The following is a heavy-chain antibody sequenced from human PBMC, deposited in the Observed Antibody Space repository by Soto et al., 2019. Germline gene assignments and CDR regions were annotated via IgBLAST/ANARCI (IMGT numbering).Heavy chain of an antibody. J-gene: IGHJ4*02. D-gene: IGHD2-15*01. Sequence: VKVSCKASGYTFTSYALHWVLQAPGQRLEWMGWINPGNGNTRYSQKFQGRVTITRDTSASTAYMELSSLRSEDTAVYYCASAGYCSGGSCSHAIDYWGQGTLVTVSS. CDR3: ASAGYCSGGSCSHAIDY. V-gene: IGHV1-3*01. CDR2: INPGNGNT. CDR1: GYTFTSYA.